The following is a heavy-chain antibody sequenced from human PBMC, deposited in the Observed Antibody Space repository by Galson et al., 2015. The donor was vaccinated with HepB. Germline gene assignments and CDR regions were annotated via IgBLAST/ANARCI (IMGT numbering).Heavy chain of an antibody. CDR2: ISYDGSSK. CDR3: AKDQEYSNGWYYGPYMDV. J-gene: IGHJ6*02. Sequence: SLRLSCAASGFTFSSYAMHWVRQAPGKGLEWVAVISYDGSSKYYADSVKGRFTISRDNSKNTLFLQMNSLRVEDTAVYYGAKDQEYSNGWYYGPYMDVWGQGTTVTVSS. CDR1: GFTFSSYA. V-gene: IGHV3-30*18. D-gene: IGHD6-19*01.